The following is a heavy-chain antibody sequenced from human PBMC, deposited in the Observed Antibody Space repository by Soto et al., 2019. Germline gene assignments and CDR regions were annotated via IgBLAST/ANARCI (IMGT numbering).Heavy chain of an antibody. J-gene: IGHJ3*02. V-gene: IGHV3-21*01. CDR1: GFTFSSYS. D-gene: IGHD2-2*01. CDR2: ISSSSSYL. Sequence: EVQLVESGGGLVKPGGSLRLSCAASGFTFSSYSMNWVRQAPGKGLEWVSSISSSSSYLYYADSVKGRFTISRDNAKNSLSLQMNSLRAEDTAVYYSAREGRYCSSTSCYADDAFDIWGQGTMVTVSS. CDR3: AREGRYCSSTSCYADDAFDI.